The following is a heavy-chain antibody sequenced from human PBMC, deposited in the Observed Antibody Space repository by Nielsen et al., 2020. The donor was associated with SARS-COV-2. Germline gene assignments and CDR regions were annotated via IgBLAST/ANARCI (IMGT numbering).Heavy chain of an antibody. CDR2: IDTNTGNP. Sequence: WVRQAPGQGLEWMGWIDTNTGNPTYAQGFAGRFVFSLDTSVSTAYLQIDNLKAEDTAVYYCARARGNSGYDAWYGGYVEVSDWYFDLWGRGTLVTVSS. D-gene: IGHD4-17*01. V-gene: IGHV7-4-1*01. J-gene: IGHJ2*01. CDR3: ARARGNSGYDAWYGGYVEVSDWYFDL.